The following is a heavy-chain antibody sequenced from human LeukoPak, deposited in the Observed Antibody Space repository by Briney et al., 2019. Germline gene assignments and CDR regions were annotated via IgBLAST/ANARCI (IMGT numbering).Heavy chain of an antibody. CDR1: GFTFSSYA. CDR2: ISSSSSTI. D-gene: IGHD2-15*01. J-gene: IGHJ4*02. CDR3: ARDLGVGYSYYFDY. Sequence: GGSLRLSCAASGFTFSSYAMSWVRQAPGKGLEWVSYISSSSSTIYYADSVKGRFTISRDNAKNSLYLQMNSLRDEDTAVYYCARDLGVGYSYYFDYWGQGTLVTVSS. V-gene: IGHV3-48*02.